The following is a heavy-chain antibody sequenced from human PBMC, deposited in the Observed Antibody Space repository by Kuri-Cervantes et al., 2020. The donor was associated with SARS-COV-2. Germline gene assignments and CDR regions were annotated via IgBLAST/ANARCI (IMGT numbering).Heavy chain of an antibody. CDR3: AKHYGSGLSYYYYGMDV. J-gene: IGHJ6*02. CDR1: HFTFSSYA. V-gene: IGHV3-48*02. D-gene: IGHD3-10*01. CDR2: VSSSSSTI. Sequence: GESLKISCAASHFTFSSYAFHWVRQAPGQGLEWVSYVSSSSSTIYYADSVKGRFTISRDNAKNSLYLQMNSLRDEDTAVYYCAKHYGSGLSYYYYGMDVWGQGTTVTVSS.